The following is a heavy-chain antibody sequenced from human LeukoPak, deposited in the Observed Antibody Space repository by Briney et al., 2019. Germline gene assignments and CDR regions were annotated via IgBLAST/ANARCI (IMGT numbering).Heavy chain of an antibody. CDR3: ARRESSGWFLDY. J-gene: IGHJ4*02. D-gene: IGHD6-19*01. CDR2: ISSSSSYI. Sequence: GGSLRLSCAASGFTFSSYSMNWVRHAPGKGLEWVSSISSSSSYIYYADSVKGRFTISRDNAKNSLYLQMNSLRAEDTAVYYCARRESSGWFLDYWGQGTLVTVSS. CDR1: GFTFSSYS. V-gene: IGHV3-21*01.